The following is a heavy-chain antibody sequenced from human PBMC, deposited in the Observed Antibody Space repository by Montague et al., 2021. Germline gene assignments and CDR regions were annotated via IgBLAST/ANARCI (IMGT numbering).Heavy chain of an antibody. V-gene: IGHV4-34*01. CDR2: IDHKETV. D-gene: IGHD3-10*01. CDR1: GGSFTGYY. Sequence: SETLSLTCAVYGGSFTGYYWSWIRQSPGKGLEWIGEIDHKETVTLNPSLKSRVIISLDTPKSHFSLNMTSVTAADTATYYCARGPRGYGSGSRFDPWGQGTLIVVSS. J-gene: IGHJ5*02. CDR3: ARGPRGYGSGSRFDP.